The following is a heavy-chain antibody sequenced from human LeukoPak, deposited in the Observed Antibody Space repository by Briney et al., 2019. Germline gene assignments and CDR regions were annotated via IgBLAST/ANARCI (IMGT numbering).Heavy chain of an antibody. D-gene: IGHD4-23*01. Sequence: VASVKVSCKASGYTFTSYGISWVRQAPGQGLEWMGGIIPIFGTANYAQKFQGRVTITTDESTSTAYMELSSLRSEDTAVYYCARGVRYTVGKFDYWGQGTLVTVSS. CDR3: ARGVRYTVGKFDY. J-gene: IGHJ4*02. CDR1: GYTFTSYG. V-gene: IGHV1-69*05. CDR2: IIPIFGTA.